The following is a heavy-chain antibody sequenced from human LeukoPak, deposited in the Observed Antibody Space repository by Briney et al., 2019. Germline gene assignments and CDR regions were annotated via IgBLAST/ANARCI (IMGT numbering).Heavy chain of an antibody. Sequence: GGSLRLSCAASGFTFSSCALIWVRQAPGKVLEWVAGISGSGVSTFYAGSVKGRFTISRDNSKNTLFLQMNSLRAEDTAVYYCAKEGYPADDYWGQGTLVTVSS. CDR1: GFTFSSCA. CDR2: ISGSGVST. D-gene: IGHD2-2*01. J-gene: IGHJ4*02. V-gene: IGHV3-23*01. CDR3: AKEGYPADDY.